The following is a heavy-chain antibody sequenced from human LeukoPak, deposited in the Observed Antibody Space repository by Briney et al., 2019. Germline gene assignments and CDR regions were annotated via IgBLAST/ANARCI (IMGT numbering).Heavy chain of an antibody. CDR1: GGSFSGYY. D-gene: IGHD2-15*01. J-gene: IGHJ5*02. CDR2: INHSGST. CDR3: AGGYCSGGSCYSWFDP. Sequence: SETLSLTCAVYGGSFSGYYWSWIRQPPGKGLEWIGEINHSGSTNYNPSLKSRVTISVDTFKNQFSLKLSSVTAADTAVYYCAGGYCSGGSCYSWFDPWGQGTLVTVSS. V-gene: IGHV4-34*01.